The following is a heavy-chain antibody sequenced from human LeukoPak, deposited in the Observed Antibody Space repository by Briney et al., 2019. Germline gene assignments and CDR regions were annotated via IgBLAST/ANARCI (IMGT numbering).Heavy chain of an antibody. CDR2: IKQDGSEK. D-gene: IGHD2-15*01. Sequence: GGSLRLSCATSGFTVSSNYMTWVRQAPGKGLEWVANIKQDGSEKYYVDSVKGRFTISRDNAKNSLYLQMNSLRAEDTAVYYCARDEPVVVVPATPYYGMDVWGQGTTVTVSS. J-gene: IGHJ6*02. CDR3: ARDEPVVVVPATPYYGMDV. V-gene: IGHV3-7*01. CDR1: GFTVSSNY.